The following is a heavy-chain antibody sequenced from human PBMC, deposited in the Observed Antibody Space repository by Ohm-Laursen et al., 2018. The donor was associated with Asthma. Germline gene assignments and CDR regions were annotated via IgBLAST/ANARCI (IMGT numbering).Heavy chain of an antibody. CDR1: GGTFSSYA. D-gene: IGHD6-13*01. Sequence: AASVKVSCKASGGTFSSYAISWVRQAPGQGLEWMGGIIPIFGTANYAQKFQGRVTITADESTSTAYMELSSLRSEDTAVYYCASYPLPAAGPYFDYWGQGTLVTVSS. J-gene: IGHJ4*02. V-gene: IGHV1-69*13. CDR3: ASYPLPAAGPYFDY. CDR2: IIPIFGTA.